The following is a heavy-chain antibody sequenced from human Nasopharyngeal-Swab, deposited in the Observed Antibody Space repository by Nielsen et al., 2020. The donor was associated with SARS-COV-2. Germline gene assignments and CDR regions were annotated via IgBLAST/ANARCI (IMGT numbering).Heavy chain of an antibody. D-gene: IGHD3-10*01. V-gene: IGHV3-33*01. CDR2: IWYDGSNK. CDR1: GFTFSSYG. J-gene: IGHJ4*02. Sequence: GGSLRLSCAASGFTFSSYGIHWVRQAPGKGLEWVAVIWYDGSNKYYAASVKGRFTISRDNSKNTLYLQMNSLRAEDTAVYYCARDQIGESLSYWGQGTLVTVSS. CDR3: ARDQIGESLSY.